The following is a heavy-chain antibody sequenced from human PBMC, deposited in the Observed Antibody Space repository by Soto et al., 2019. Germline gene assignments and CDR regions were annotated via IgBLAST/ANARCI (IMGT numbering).Heavy chain of an antibody. V-gene: IGHV1-3*01. CDR2: INAGNGNT. Sequence: VASVKVSCKASGYTFTSYAMHWVRQAPGQRLEWMGWINAGNGNTKYSQKFQGRVTITRDTSASTAYMELSSLRSEDTAVYYCARGYYYDSSGYPYFDYWGQGTLVTVSS. D-gene: IGHD3-22*01. CDR1: GYTFTSYA. CDR3: ARGYYYDSSGYPYFDY. J-gene: IGHJ4*02.